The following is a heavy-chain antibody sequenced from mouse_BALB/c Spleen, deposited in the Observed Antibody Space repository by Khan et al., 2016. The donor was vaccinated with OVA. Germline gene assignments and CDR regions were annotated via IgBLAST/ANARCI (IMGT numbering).Heavy chain of an antibody. J-gene: IGHJ4*01. V-gene: IGHV1-7*01. CDR3: ASSGGNYVPYYAIDY. CDR2: INPSTGYT. CDR1: GYTFISYW. D-gene: IGHD2-1*01. Sequence: QVQLKQSGAELAKPGASVKMSCKASGYTFISYWMHWVKQRPGQGLEWIGFINPSTGYTEYNQKFKDKATLTADKSSSTTYMQLSSLTSEDSAVYYCASSGGNYVPYYAIDYWGQGTSVTVSS.